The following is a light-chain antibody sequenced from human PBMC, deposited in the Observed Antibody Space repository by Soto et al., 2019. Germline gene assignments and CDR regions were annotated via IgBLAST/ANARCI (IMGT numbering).Light chain of an antibody. CDR2: GAS. Sequence: EIVLTQSPGTLSLSPGERATLSCRASQSVSSNYLVWYQQKPGQAPRLLIYGASSRATGIPDRFSGSGSGTDFTLTISRLEPEDFAVYYCHQYSSSTKTFGQGTKVDI. J-gene: IGKJ1*01. CDR3: HQYSSSTKT. V-gene: IGKV3-20*01. CDR1: QSVSSNY.